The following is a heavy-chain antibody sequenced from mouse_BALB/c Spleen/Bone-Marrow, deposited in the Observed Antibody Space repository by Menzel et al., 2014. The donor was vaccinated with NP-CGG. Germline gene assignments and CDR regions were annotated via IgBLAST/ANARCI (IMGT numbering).Heavy chain of an antibody. J-gene: IGHJ1*01. D-gene: IGHD4-1*01. V-gene: IGHV5-12-1*01. CDR2: ISSGGGST. CDR3: ARHKLGRWYVDV. CDR1: GFAFSSYD. Sequence: EVKLVESGGGLVKPGGSLKLSCAVSGFAFSSYDVSWVRQTQEKRLEWVAYISSGGGSTYYPDIVKGRFTISRDNAKNTLYLQMSSLKSEDTAMYYCARHKLGRWYVDVWGAGTTVTVSS.